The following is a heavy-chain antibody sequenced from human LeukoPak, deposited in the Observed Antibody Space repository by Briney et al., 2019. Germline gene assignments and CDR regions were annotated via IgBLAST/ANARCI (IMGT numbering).Heavy chain of an antibody. CDR1: GDSISSGGYA. J-gene: IGHJ5*02. D-gene: IGHD6-13*01. V-gene: IGHV4-30-4*07. CDR3: ARVAAAAGNNWFDP. Sequence: PSETLSLTCAVSGDSISSGGYAWSWIRQTPGKGLEWIAYIHDSGSTYYNPSLKSRVSISVDTSKNQFSVKLNSVTAADTAVYYCARVAAAAGNNWFDPWGQGTLVTVSS. CDR2: IHDSGST.